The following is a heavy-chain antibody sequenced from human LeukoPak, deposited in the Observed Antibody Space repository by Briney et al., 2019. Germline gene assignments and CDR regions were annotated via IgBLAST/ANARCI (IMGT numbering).Heavy chain of an antibody. J-gene: IGHJ6*02. D-gene: IGHD2-15*01. CDR3: ARIDPAATNYGMDV. CDR2: IYHDGTT. Sequence: SETLSLTCTVSGYSISSGYNWGWIRQPPGKGLEWIASIYHDGTTYYNPSLKSRVTISVDMSKNQFSLKLSSVTAADTAVYYCARIDPAATNYGMDVWGQGTTVTVSS. CDR1: GYSISSGYN. V-gene: IGHV4-38-2*02.